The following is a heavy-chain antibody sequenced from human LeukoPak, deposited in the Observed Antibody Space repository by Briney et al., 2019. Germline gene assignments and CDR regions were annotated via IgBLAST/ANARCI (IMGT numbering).Heavy chain of an antibody. V-gene: IGHV1-2*02. J-gene: IGHJ4*02. CDR3: ARLHSFRSCDS. CDR1: GYTFGSYG. D-gene: IGHD2-21*01. CDR2: INPNSGAT. Sequence: ASVKVSCKASGYTFGSYGISWVRQAPGEGLEWMGWINPNSGATNYAQKFEGRVFMTRDTSINTAYMELSSLRSDDTAVYYCARLHSFRSCDSWGQGTLVTVSS.